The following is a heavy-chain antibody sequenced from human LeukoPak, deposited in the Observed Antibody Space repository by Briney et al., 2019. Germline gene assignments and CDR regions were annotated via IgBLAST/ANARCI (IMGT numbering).Heavy chain of an antibody. Sequence: SETLSLTCTVSGGSISSSSYYWGWIRQPPGKGLEWIGSIYYSGSTYYNPSLKSRVTISVDTSKNQFSLKLSSVTAADTAVYYCAREGPIVVVVAATLNFGNWFYPWGQGTLVTVSS. CDR1: GGSISSSSYY. J-gene: IGHJ5*02. D-gene: IGHD2-15*01. CDR3: AREGPIVVVVAATLNFGNWFYP. V-gene: IGHV4-39*07. CDR2: IYYSGST.